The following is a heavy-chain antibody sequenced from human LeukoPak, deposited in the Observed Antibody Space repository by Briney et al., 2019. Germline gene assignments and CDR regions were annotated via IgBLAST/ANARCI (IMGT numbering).Heavy chain of an antibody. CDR1: GGTFSSYA. CDR2: IIPIFGTA. J-gene: IGHJ4*02. V-gene: IGHV1-69*01. Sequence: ASVKVSCKASGGTFSSYAISWVRQAPGQGLEWMGAIIPIFGTANYAQKFQGRVTITADESTSTAYMELSSLRSEDTAVYYCARGYSSSWFRGGPFDYWGQGTLVTVSS. CDR3: ARGYSSSWFRGGPFDY. D-gene: IGHD6-13*01.